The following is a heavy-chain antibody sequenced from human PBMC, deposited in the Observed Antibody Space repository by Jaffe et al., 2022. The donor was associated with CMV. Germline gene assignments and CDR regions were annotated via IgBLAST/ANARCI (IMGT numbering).Heavy chain of an antibody. CDR2: IKQDGSEK. Sequence: EVQLVESGGGLVQPGGSLRLSCAASGFTFSSYWMSWVRQAPGKGLEWVANIKQDGSEKYYVDSVKGRFTISRDNAKNSLYLQMNSLRAEDTAVYYCAREGNDCGGDCYSADYWGQGTLVTVSS. V-gene: IGHV3-7*01. J-gene: IGHJ4*02. D-gene: IGHD2-21*02. CDR3: AREGNDCGGDCYSADY. CDR1: GFTFSSYW.